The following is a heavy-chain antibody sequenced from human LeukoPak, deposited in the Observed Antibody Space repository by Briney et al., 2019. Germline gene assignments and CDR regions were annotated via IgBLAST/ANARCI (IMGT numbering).Heavy chain of an antibody. J-gene: IGHJ3*02. CDR2: IHSGGST. D-gene: IGHD6-19*01. CDR3: ARGAVAGRGGDAFDI. CDR1: GFTFSSYG. Sequence: GGSLRLSCAASGFTFSSYGMHWVRQAPGEGLEWVSVIHSGGSTYYADPVKGRFIISRDNSKNTLYLQMNSLRAEDTAVYYCARGAVAGRGGDAFDIWGQGTMVTVSS. V-gene: IGHV3-53*01.